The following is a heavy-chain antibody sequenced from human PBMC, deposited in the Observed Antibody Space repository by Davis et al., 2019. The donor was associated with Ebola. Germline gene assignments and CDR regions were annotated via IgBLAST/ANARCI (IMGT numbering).Heavy chain of an antibody. J-gene: IGHJ3*02. D-gene: IGHD2-21*01. Sequence: AASVQVSCKASGYTFTSYGISWVRQPPGQELEWLGWITPYNGNTKYAQKFQDRFTMTRDNSLTIYMELSSLRSDDTAMYYCARSPLYGDDDVFDMWGQGTMVTVSS. CDR3: ARSPLYGDDDVFDM. CDR1: GYTFTSYG. V-gene: IGHV1-18*01. CDR2: ITPYNGNT.